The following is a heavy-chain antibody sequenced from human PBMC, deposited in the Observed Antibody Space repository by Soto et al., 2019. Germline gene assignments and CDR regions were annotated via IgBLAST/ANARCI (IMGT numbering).Heavy chain of an antibody. CDR1: GYTFSRYG. CDR2: ISGYNGDT. CDR3: AKNGQPPYYYYGLDV. V-gene: IGHV1-18*01. D-gene: IGHD2-8*01. J-gene: IGHJ6*02. Sequence: QGQLVQSGGEVKKPGASVKVSCKASGYTFSRYGISWVRQAPGQGLEWMGWISGYNGDTNSAQKFQGRVTXTXXXSXXTAYMELRGLTSDDTAIYYCAKNGQPPYYYYGLDVWGQGTTVTVSS.